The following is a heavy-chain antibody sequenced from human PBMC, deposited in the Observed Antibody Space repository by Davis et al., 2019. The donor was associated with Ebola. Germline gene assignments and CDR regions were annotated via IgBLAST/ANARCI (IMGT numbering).Heavy chain of an antibody. CDR3: AKGPSGNYFSVDYFDF. V-gene: IGHV3-9*01. J-gene: IGHJ4*02. CDR2: ISWNSASM. Sequence: GESLKISCAASGFKFDDYAMHWLRQAPGKGLEWVSGISWNSASMGYADSVRGRFTVSRDNAKNSLYVQMNSLRDEDTALYYCAKGPSGNYFSVDYFDFWGQGAQVTVAS. CDR1: GFKFDDYA. D-gene: IGHD2/OR15-2a*01.